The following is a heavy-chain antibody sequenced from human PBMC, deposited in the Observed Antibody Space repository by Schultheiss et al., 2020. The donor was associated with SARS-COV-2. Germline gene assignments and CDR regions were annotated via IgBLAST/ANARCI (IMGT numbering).Heavy chain of an antibody. D-gene: IGHD3-9*01. CDR2: IYYSGST. CDR3: ARGGYYNAGWFDP. CDR1: GGSISSSSYY. V-gene: IGHV4-61*01. Sequence: SETLSLTCTVSGGSISSSSYYWSWIRQPPGKGLEWIGYIYYSGSTNYNPSLKSRVTISVDTSKNQFSLKLSSVTAADTAVYYCARGGYYNAGWFDPWGQGTLVTVSS. J-gene: IGHJ5*02.